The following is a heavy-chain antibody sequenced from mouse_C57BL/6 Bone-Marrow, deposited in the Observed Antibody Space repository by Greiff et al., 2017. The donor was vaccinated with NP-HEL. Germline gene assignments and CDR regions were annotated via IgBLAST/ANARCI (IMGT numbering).Heavy chain of an antibody. V-gene: IGHV1-63*01. CDR1: GYTFTNYW. CDR3: ALLDYGSSSFAY. J-gene: IGHJ3*01. D-gene: IGHD1-1*01. CDR2: IYPGGGYT. Sequence: SGAELVRPGTSVKMSCKASGYTFTNYWIGWAKQRPGHGLEWIGDIYPGGGYTNYNEKFKGKATLTADKSSSTAYMQFSSLTSEDSAIYYCALLDYGSSSFAYWGQGTLVTVSA.